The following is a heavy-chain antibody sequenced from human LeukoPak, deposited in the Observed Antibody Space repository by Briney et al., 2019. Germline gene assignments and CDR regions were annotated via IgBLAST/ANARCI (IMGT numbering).Heavy chain of an antibody. CDR1: GGSISSGSYY. D-gene: IGHD3-3*01. V-gene: IGHV4-61*02. CDR3: ARRRPYGFWSGQDPANYYYMDV. CDR2: IYTSGST. Sequence: SETLSLTCTVSGGSISSGSYYWSWIRQPAGKGLEWIGRIYTSGSTNYNPSLKSRVTISVDTSKNQFSLKLSPVTAADTAVYYCARRRPYGFWSGQDPANYYYMDVWGKGTTVTVSS. J-gene: IGHJ6*03.